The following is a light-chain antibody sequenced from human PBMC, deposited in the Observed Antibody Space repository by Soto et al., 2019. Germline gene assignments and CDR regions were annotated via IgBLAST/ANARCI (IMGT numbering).Light chain of an antibody. CDR2: GAS. J-gene: IGKJ2*01. V-gene: IGKV1-39*01. CDR1: HRISRH. CDR3: QQPYSTPYT. Sequence: DILMPQSQSSLSASVGDRVSITGRPSHRISRHVNWYHQRPGKAPTLLIFGASVLQSGVPSRFSGPGSGTEVTLTISSPQPEDLGTYYCQQPYSTPYTLRKGAK.